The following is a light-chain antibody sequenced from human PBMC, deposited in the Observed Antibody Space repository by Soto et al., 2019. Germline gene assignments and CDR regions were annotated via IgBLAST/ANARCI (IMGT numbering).Light chain of an antibody. CDR3: QKYNSAPLT. CDR1: QGVSSS. Sequence: AIQSTKSPSSLSASVGDRVTITCRASQGVSSSLAWYQQKPGTAPTLLIYDASNLETGVPSRFSGSGSGTDFTLTISSLQPEDVATYYCQKYNSAPLTFGGGTKVDIK. V-gene: IGKV1-13*02. J-gene: IGKJ4*01. CDR2: DAS.